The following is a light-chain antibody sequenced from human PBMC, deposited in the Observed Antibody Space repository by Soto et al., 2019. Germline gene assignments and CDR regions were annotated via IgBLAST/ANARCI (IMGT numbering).Light chain of an antibody. CDR1: SSNIGAGYD. CDR2: GNN. Sequence: QPVLTQPPSVSGAPGQRVTISCTGSSSNIGAGYDVHWYQQLPGTAPKLLIYGNNNRPSGVPDRFSGSKSGTSASLAITGLQAEDEADSYCQSYDSSLISYVFGTGTKVTVL. J-gene: IGLJ1*01. V-gene: IGLV1-40*01. CDR3: QSYDSSLISYV.